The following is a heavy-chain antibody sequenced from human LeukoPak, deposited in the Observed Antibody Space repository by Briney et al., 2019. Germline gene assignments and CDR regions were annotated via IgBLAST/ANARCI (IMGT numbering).Heavy chain of an antibody. V-gene: IGHV3-53*01. J-gene: IGHJ4*02. Sequence: GGFLRLSCAVSGFTVSGNYMSWVRQAPGKGLEWVSLIYSGGTTYYADSVKGRFTISRDNSKNTLYPQMNSLRAEDTAVYYCARVAPRRYFDYWGQGTLVTVSS. CDR3: ARVAPRRYFDY. CDR2: IYSGGTT. CDR1: GFTVSGNY.